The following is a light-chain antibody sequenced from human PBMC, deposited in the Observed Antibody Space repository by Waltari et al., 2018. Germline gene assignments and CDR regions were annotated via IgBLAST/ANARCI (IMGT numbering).Light chain of an antibody. J-gene: IGLJ1*01. CDR2: DVY. V-gene: IGLV2-14*03. CDR3: ASYTSRNTLV. CDR1: SRDVGGYTY. Sequence: QSAPTQPASVSGSPGQSITISCTGTSRDVGGYTYLSWYQQPPGKVPKVIIFDVYYRPSGISRRFSGSRSGSTASLTIAGLQAEDEADYYCASYTSRNTLVFGTGTKVTVL.